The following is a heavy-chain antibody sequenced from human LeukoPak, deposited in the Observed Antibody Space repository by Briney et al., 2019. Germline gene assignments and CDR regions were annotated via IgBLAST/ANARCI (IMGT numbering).Heavy chain of an antibody. CDR2: IYYSGST. Sequence: SETLSLTCTVSGGSISSYYWSWIRQPPGKGLGWIGYIYYSGSTNYNPSLKSRVTISVDTSKNQFSLKLSSVTAADTAVYYCAREGRDGYFDYWGQGTLVTVSS. CDR3: AREGRDGYFDY. CDR1: GGSISSYY. J-gene: IGHJ4*02. V-gene: IGHV4-59*01. D-gene: IGHD5-24*01.